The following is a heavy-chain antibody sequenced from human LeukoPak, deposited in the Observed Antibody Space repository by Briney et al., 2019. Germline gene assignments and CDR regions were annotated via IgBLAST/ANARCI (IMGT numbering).Heavy chain of an antibody. Sequence: PGGSLRLSCAASGFTFSSYSMNWVRQAPGKGLEWVSSISSSSSYIYYADSVKGRFTISRDNAKNSLYLQMNSLRAEDTAVYYCARLGIVVVPAAIPVFDYWGQGTLVTVSS. CDR2: ISSSSSYI. CDR3: ARLGIVVVPAAIPVFDY. CDR1: GFTFSSYS. J-gene: IGHJ4*02. V-gene: IGHV3-21*01. D-gene: IGHD2-2*02.